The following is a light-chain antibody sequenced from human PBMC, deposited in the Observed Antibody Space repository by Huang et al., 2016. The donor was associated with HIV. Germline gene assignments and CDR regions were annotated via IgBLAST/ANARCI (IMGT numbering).Light chain of an antibody. CDR2: LGS. V-gene: IGKV2-28*01. CDR1: QSLLHSNGYNY. CDR3: MQALQTPPYT. J-gene: IGKJ2*01. Sequence: DIVLTQSPLSLPVTPGEPASISCRSSQSLLHSNGYNYLDWYLEKPGESTQLLVYLGSNLASGVPDRFSGSGSGTDFTLKSSRVEAEDVGVYYCMQALQTPPYTFGQGTKLEIK.